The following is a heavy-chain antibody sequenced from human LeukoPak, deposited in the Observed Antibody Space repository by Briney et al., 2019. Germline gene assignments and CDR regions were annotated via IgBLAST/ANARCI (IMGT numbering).Heavy chain of an antibody. V-gene: IGHV3-53*01. CDR1: GFTVSSNY. CDR3: ARGDRAASGFDS. D-gene: IGHD6-13*01. Sequence: TGGSLRLSCAASGFTVSSNYMNWVRQAPGKGLEWVSVIYSGGTTYYTDSVKARFIISRDNSKNTVYLQLNSVRAEVTAVYYCARGDRAASGFDSWGQGTLVTVSS. CDR2: IYSGGTT. J-gene: IGHJ4*02.